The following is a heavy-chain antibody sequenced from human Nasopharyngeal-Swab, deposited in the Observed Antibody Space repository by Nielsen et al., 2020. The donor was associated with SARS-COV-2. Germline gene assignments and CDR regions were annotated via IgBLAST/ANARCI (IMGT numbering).Heavy chain of an antibody. J-gene: IGHJ6*02. CDR1: GGTFSSYA. D-gene: IGHD5-18*01. Sequence: SVKVSCKASGGTFSSYAISWVRQAPGQGLEWMGGIIPIFGTANYARKFQGRVTITADESTSTAYMELSSLRSEDTAVYYCARVTAMAEGYYYGMDVWGQGTTVTVPS. CDR3: ARVTAMAEGYYYGMDV. V-gene: IGHV1-69*13. CDR2: IIPIFGTA.